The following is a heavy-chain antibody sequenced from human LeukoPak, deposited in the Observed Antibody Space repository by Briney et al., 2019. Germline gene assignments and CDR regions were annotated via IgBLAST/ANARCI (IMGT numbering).Heavy chain of an antibody. D-gene: IGHD2-21*02. CDR2: ISYSGST. CDR3: ARDGRHIVVVTAMGVAFDI. CDR1: GGSISFYY. V-gene: IGHV4-59*12. Sequence: NPSETLSLTCTVSGGSISFYYWSWIRQPPGKGLEWIGFISYSGSTNYNPSLKSRVTISVDTSKNQFSLKLSSVTAADTAVYYCARDGRHIVVVTAMGVAFDIWGQGTMVTVSS. J-gene: IGHJ3*02.